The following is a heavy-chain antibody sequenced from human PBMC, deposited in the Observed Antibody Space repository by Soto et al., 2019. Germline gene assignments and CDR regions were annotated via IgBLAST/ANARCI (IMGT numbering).Heavy chain of an antibody. CDR2: ISYDGSDK. J-gene: IGHJ4*02. Sequence: GSLRLSCAASGFPFSSYAMHWVRQAPGKGLEWVALISYDGSDKDYADSVKGRFTISRDNSRNTLFLQMNSLRAEDTAVYYCARDYYKYYDSSGYYRSPAYWGQGTLVTVSS. V-gene: IGHV3-30-3*01. CDR1: GFPFSSYA. CDR3: ARDYYKYYDSSGYYRSPAY. D-gene: IGHD3-22*01.